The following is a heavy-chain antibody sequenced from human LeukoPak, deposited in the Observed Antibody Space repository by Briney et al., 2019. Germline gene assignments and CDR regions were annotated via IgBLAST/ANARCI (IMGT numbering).Heavy chain of an antibody. CDR2: INHSGST. V-gene: IGHV4-34*01. J-gene: IGHJ6*04. Sequence: SETLSLTCAVYGGSFSGYYWSWIRQPPGKGLEWIGEINHSGSTNYNPSLKSRVTMSVDTSKNQFSLKLSSVTAADTAVYYCARVSYYYDSSGHMVLDVWGKGTTVTVSS. D-gene: IGHD3-22*01. CDR3: ARVSYYYDSSGHMVLDV. CDR1: GGSFSGYY.